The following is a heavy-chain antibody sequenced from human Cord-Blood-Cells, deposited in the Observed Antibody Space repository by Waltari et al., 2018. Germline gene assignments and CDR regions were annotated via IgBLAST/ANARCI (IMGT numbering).Heavy chain of an antibody. CDR3: AKDSSTSCFDY. D-gene: IGHD2-2*01. CDR1: GFTFSSYG. Sequence: QVQLVESGGGVVKPGRSLRLSCAASGFTFSSYGMHWVGKAPGKGREWGAVISYDGRNKYYADSVKGRFTISRDNSKNTLYLQMNSLRAEDTAVYYCAKDSSTSCFDYWGQGTLVTVSS. V-gene: IGHV3-30*18. J-gene: IGHJ4*02. CDR2: ISYDGRNK.